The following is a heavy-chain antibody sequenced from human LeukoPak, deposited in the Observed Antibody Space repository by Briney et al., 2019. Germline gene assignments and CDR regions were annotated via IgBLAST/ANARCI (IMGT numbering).Heavy chain of an antibody. CDR2: ISSNGGST. J-gene: IGHJ4*02. CDR1: GFTFSSYA. Sequence: GGSLRLSCAASGFTFSSYAMHWVRQAPGKGLEYVSAISSNGGSTYYANSVKGRFTISRDNSKSTLYLQMGSLRAEDMAVYYCVRDLDYWGQGTLVTVSS. CDR3: VRDLDY. V-gene: IGHV3-64*01.